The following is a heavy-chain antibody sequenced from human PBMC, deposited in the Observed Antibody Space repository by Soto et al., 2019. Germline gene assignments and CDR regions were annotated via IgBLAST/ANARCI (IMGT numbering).Heavy chain of an antibody. V-gene: IGHV3-23*01. CDR3: ARGSKDSDTGSRIFDF. D-gene: IGHD3-10*01. Sequence: GSLRLSCVASGITFLSLAMMLFRHAADGWLEWVSTITDSGGDAKYADSVRSRFTISRDNSYNTLYLQMSSLSAEDSAVYYCARGSKDSDTGSRIFDFWGRGTLVTVSS. J-gene: IGHJ4*02. CDR1: GITFLSLA. CDR2: ITDSGGDA.